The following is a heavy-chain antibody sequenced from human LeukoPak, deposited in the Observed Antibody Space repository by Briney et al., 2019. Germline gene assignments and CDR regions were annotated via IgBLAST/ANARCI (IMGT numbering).Heavy chain of an antibody. CDR3: ARAGQEWFGELGFDQ. V-gene: IGHV3-7*01. Sequence: GESLRLSCAASGFTFSRYWMSWVRQAPGKGLEWVANIKQDGSEKNYVESVKGRFTISRDNAKNSLYLQTNSLRAEDTAVYYCARAGQEWFGELGFDQWGQGTLVIVSS. J-gene: IGHJ4*02. CDR1: GFTFSRYW. CDR2: IKQDGSEK. D-gene: IGHD3-10*01.